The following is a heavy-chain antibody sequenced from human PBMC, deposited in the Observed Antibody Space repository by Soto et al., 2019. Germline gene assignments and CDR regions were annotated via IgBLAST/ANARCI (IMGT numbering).Heavy chain of an antibody. D-gene: IGHD3-22*01. V-gene: IGHV3-23*01. J-gene: IGHJ4*02. CDR3: VKDDGGYPSTAPH. CDR1: GITISNYP. CDR2: ISGSGDRT. Sequence: EVQLLESGGGLVQPGGSLRLSCAASGITISNYPMSWVRQAPGKGLDWVSDISGSGDRTYYADSAKGRFTISKDISRNSPSLQLHSLGVEDTAVYLCVKDDGGYPSTAPHWGQGTLVTVSS.